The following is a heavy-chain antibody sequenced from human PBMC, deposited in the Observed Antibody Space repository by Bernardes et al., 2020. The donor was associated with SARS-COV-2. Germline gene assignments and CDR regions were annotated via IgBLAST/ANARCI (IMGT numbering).Heavy chain of an antibody. CDR3: ARELGFWSGYYYYGMDV. J-gene: IGHJ6*02. V-gene: IGHV1-18*01. Sequence: ASVKVSCKASGYTFTSYGISWVRQAPAQGLEWMGWISSYNCNTNYAQNLHGRVTMNTDTSTSTAYMALRSLRSDDTAVYYCARELGFWSGYYYYGMDVWGQGTTVTVSS. CDR2: ISSYNCNT. CDR1: GYTFTSYG. D-gene: IGHD3-3*01.